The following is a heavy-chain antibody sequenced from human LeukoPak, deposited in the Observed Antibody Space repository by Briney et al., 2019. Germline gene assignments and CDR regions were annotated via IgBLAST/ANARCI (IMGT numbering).Heavy chain of an antibody. Sequence: ASVKASCKASGYTFTSYGISWVRQAPGQGLEWMGWISAYNGNTNYAQKLQGRVTMTTDTSTSTAYMELRSLRSDDTAVYYCARAQGPYYYDCSGSGFDPWGQGTLVTVSS. CDR2: ISAYNGNT. CDR3: ARAQGPYYYDCSGSGFDP. CDR1: GYTFTSYG. V-gene: IGHV1-18*01. D-gene: IGHD3-22*01. J-gene: IGHJ5*02.